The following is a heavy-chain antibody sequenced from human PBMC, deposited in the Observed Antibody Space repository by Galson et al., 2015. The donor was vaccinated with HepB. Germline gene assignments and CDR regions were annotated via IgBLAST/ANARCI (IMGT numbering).Heavy chain of an antibody. V-gene: IGHV4-30-4*01. CDR2: IHDSGTI. CDR1: GGSISHGDYY. J-gene: IGHJ6*02. CDR3: ARDQPGYYDSHTIYYYGLDV. D-gene: IGHD3-22*01. Sequence: TLSLTCTVSGGSISHGDYYWSWIRQPPGKGLEWIGYIHDSGTISYNPSLKSRVTMSVDAAKSQFSLNLSSVTAADTAVYYCARDQPGYYDSHTIYYYGLDVWGQGTTVIVSS.